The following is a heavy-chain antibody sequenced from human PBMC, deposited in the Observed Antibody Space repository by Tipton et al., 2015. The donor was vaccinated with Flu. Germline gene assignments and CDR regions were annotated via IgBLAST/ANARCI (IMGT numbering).Heavy chain of an antibody. CDR3: ARGAWADYDFWSGYPDP. D-gene: IGHD3-3*01. Sequence: QSGPEVKKPGASVKVSCKASGYTFTSYGISWVRQAPGQGLEWMGWISAYNGNTNYAQKLQGRVTMTTDTSTSTAYMELRSLRSDDTAVYYCARGAWADYDFWSGYPDPWGQGTLVTVSS. CDR1: GYTFTSYG. CDR2: ISAYNGNT. J-gene: IGHJ5*02. V-gene: IGHV1-18*04.